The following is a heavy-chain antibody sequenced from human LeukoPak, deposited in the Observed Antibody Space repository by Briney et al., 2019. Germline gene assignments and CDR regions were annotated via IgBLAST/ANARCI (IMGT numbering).Heavy chain of an antibody. J-gene: IGHJ4*02. CDR1: GFTASSNY. V-gene: IGHV3-23*01. CDR3: AKDDRLLRFLH. D-gene: IGHD3-16*01. Sequence: GGSLRLSCAASGFTASSNYMSWVRQAPGKGLEWVSGIIGSGGTTYYADSVKGRFTISRDNSKNTVYLQINNLRDEDTAVYYCAKDDRLLRFLHWGQGTLVTVSS. CDR2: IIGSGGTT.